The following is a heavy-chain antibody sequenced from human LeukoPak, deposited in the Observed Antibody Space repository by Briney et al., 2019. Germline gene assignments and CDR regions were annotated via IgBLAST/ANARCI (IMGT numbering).Heavy chain of an antibody. Sequence: SETLSLTCTVSGGSISSYYWSWIRQPPGKGLEWTGYIYYSGSTNYNPSLKSRVTISVDTSKNQFSLKLSSVTAADTAVYYCARLDPISSIWGQGTLVTVSS. CDR2: IYYSGST. CDR1: GGSISSYY. V-gene: IGHV4-59*08. J-gene: IGHJ4*02. CDR3: ARLDPISSI. D-gene: IGHD3-3*02.